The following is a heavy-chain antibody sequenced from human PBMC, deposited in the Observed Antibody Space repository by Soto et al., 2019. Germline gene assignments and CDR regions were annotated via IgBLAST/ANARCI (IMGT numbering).Heavy chain of an antibody. CDR2: IYYSGHT. CDR1: AGALSSGYHY. Sequence: AGALSSGYHYWSWIRHPPGRGLEWIGNIYYSGHTYYNPSLKSRLIISIHTSKNQFSLKVVSVTAADTAVYDCASSSLYGIDVWGQGTTVTVS. J-gene: IGHJ6*02. V-gene: IGHV4-30-4*01. CDR3: ASSSLYGIDV.